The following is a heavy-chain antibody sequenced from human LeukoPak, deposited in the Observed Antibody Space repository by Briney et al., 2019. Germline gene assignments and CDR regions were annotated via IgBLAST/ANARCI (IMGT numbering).Heavy chain of an antibody. CDR3: ARLGYGDYVGGTDY. V-gene: IGHV3-21*01. CDR2: ISSSSRYI. CDR1: GFTFSRYS. D-gene: IGHD4-17*01. Sequence: GRSLRLSCAASGFTFSRYSMNWVRQAPGKGLECVSSISSSSRYIYYADSLKGRFTISRDNAKNSLYLQMNSLRAEDTAVYYSARLGYGDYVGGTDYWGQGTLVTVSS. J-gene: IGHJ4*02.